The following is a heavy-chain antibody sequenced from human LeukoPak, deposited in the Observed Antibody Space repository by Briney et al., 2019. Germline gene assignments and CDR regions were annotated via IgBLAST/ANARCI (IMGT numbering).Heavy chain of an antibody. V-gene: IGHV3-23*01. CDR1: GFTFSSYA. D-gene: IGHD3-10*01. CDR2: ISGSGGST. Sequence: GGSLRLSCAASGFTFSSYAMSWVRQAPGKGLEWVSVISGSGGSTYYADSVKGRFTISRDNSKNTLYLQMNSLRVEDTAVYYCAGSGSYYDAPGYWGQGTLVTVSS. CDR3: AGSGSYYDAPGY. J-gene: IGHJ4*02.